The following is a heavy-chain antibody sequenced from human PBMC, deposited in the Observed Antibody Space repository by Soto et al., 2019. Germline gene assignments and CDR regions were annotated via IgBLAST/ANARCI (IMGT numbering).Heavy chain of an antibody. Sequence: QVQLVQSGAEEKKPGASVKVSCKASGYTFTSYAMHWVRQAPGQRLEWMGWINAGNGNTKYSQKFQGRVTITRDTSASTAYMELSSLRSEDTAVYYCARTLPLGGALGWFDPWGQGTLVTVSS. J-gene: IGHJ5*02. CDR2: INAGNGNT. D-gene: IGHD1-26*01. CDR1: GYTFTSYA. V-gene: IGHV1-3*05. CDR3: ARTLPLGGALGWFDP.